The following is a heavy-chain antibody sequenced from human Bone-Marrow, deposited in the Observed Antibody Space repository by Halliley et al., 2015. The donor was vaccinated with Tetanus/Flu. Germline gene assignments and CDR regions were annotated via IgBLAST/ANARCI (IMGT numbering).Heavy chain of an antibody. J-gene: IGHJ4*01. CDR3: TTDLGPLTGTDS. Sequence: VGRIKTGTGGGTKEYAAPVKGRFTISRDDSINTLFLQMDSLKTEDTAVYYCTTDLGPLTGTDSWGHGTLVTVSS. CDR2: IKTGTGGGTK. V-gene: IGHV3-15*01. D-gene: IGHD1-7*01.